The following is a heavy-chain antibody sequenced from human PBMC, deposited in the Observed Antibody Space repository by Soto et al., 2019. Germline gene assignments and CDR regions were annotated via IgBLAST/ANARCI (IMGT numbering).Heavy chain of an antibody. D-gene: IGHD2-15*01. J-gene: IGHJ4*02. V-gene: IGHV3-23*01. CDR2: ISGSGGST. Sequence: GWSLRLSCASSGFTFSSYAMSWVRQAPGKGLEWVSAISGSGGSTYYADSVKGRFTISRDNSKNTLYLQMNSLRAEDTAVYYCAKQTPLDGNFDYWGQGTLVTVSS. CDR1: GFTFSSYA. CDR3: AKQTPLDGNFDY.